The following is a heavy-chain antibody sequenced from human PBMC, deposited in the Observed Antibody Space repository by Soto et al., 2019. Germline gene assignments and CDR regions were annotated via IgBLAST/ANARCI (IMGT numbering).Heavy chain of an antibody. V-gene: IGHV4-61*01. CDR2: IYYSGST. D-gene: IGHD6-13*01. J-gene: IGHJ4*02. CDR3: ARGYSSKN. CDR1: GGSISSSSYY. Sequence: PSETLSLTCTVSGGSISSSSYYWSWIRQPPGKGLEWIGYIYYSGSTNYNPSLKSRVTISVDTSKNQFSLKLSSVTAADTAVYYCARGYSSKNWGQGTLVTVSS.